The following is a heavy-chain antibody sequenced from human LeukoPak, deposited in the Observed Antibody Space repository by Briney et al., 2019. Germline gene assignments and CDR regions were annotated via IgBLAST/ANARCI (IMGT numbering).Heavy chain of an antibody. Sequence: GGSLRLSCAASGFTFSTYGLTWVRQAPGKGLEWVSGISGSGGTTYYADSVKGRFTISRDNSKNTVYLQMNSLRAEDTAEYYCAKDRGYWGQGTLVTVSS. CDR3: AKDRGY. J-gene: IGHJ4*02. CDR2: ISGSGGTT. CDR1: GFTFSTYG. V-gene: IGHV3-23*01.